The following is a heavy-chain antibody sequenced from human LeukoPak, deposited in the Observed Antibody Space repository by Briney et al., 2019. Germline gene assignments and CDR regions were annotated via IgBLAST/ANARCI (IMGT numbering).Heavy chain of an antibody. CDR2: MFYSGTA. Sequence: PSETLSLTCTVSGGSISGHYWSWIRQPPGKGLEWIGSMFYSGTAYYSPSLKSRVTISVDTSKNQFSLKLRSVTAADTAVYYCARAPTVTNHYYSWFDPWGQGTLVTVSS. CDR1: GGSISGHY. D-gene: IGHD4-17*01. CDR3: ARAPTVTNHYYSWFDP. J-gene: IGHJ5*02. V-gene: IGHV4-59*11.